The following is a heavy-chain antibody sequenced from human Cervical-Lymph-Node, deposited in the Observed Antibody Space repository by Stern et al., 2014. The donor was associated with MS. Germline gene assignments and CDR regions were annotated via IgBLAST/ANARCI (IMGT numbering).Heavy chain of an antibody. CDR1: GYTFTAYF. Sequence: VQLLQSGAEVERPGASVKVSCKASGYTFTAYFLHWGRQAPGQGLEWMGWISPKTGSATYAQKFQDRVTMTRDTSINTGYMEVSSLRSDDTAVYYCARDRGSYSDYWGQGTLVAVSS. D-gene: IGHD1-26*01. CDR3: ARDRGSYSDY. V-gene: IGHV1-2*02. J-gene: IGHJ4*02. CDR2: ISPKTGSA.